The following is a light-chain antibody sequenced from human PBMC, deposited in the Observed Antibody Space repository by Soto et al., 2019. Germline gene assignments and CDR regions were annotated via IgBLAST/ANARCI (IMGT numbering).Light chain of an antibody. CDR1: SSNIGRNS. Sequence: QSVLTQPPSASGTPGQRVTISCSGWSSNIGRNSVNWYQQLPGAAPKLLISSNNQRPSGVPDRFSGSKSGTSGSLAISGLQSEDEAEYYCASWDDTLNGHVFGTGTKRTVL. V-gene: IGLV1-44*01. CDR2: SNN. J-gene: IGLJ1*01. CDR3: ASWDDTLNGHV.